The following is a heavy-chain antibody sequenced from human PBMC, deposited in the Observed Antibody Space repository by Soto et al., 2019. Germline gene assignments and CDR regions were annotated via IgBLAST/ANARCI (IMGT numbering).Heavy chain of an antibody. CDR3: ARSREFDY. CDR2: IFHSGT. J-gene: IGHJ4*02. Sequence: PSETLSLTCTVSGGSASSGNYYWSWIRQPPGKRLEWIGYIFHSGTKYNPSLKSRVTISFDTSKNQSALSLRSLTAADTAVYYCARSREFDYWSQGTLVTVSS. V-gene: IGHV4-61*01. CDR1: GGSASSGNYY.